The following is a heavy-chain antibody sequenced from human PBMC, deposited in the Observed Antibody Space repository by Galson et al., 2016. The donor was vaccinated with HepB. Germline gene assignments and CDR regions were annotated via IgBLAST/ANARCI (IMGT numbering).Heavy chain of an antibody. CDR2: IGPGGSQK. J-gene: IGHJ4*02. D-gene: IGHD5-24*01. Sequence: SLRLSCAASGFIFENYWMNWVRQAPGKGLEWVANIGPGGSQKFYVHSVKGRFTISRDNAKNSLYLQMNSLRVDDTALYYCAREYWLQPDYWGQGTLVTVFS. V-gene: IGHV3-7*01. CDR1: GFIFENYW. CDR3: AREYWLQPDY.